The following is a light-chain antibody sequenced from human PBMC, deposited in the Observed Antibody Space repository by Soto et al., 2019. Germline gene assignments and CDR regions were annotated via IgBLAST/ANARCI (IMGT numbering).Light chain of an antibody. Sequence: TQSPATLSLSPGERATLSCRASQSVSSSLAWYQQKPGQAPRLLIYGASTRATGIPARLSGRGAGTEFTLTISSMQSEDFAVYYCQQYNNWRTFGQGTKVDI. CDR3: QQYNNWRT. CDR2: GAS. V-gene: IGKV3-15*01. CDR1: QSVSSS. J-gene: IGKJ1*01.